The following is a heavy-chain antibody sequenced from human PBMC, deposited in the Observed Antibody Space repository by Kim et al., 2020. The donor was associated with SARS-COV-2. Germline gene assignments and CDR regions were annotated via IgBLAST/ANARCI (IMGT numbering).Heavy chain of an antibody. D-gene: IGHD3-3*02. CDR2: IYPADFDT. Sequence: GESLKISCKGSGYTFTNYLIGWVRLMPGKGLEWMWIIYPADFDTRYSPSFQGQVTISVDKSISTAFLQWSSLKVSETAMYYCARHDLSNRDPRMGNIWGEGTMVTVSS. CDR1: GYTFTNYL. J-gene: IGHJ3*02. CDR3: ARHDLSNRDPRMGNI. V-gene: IGHV5-51*01.